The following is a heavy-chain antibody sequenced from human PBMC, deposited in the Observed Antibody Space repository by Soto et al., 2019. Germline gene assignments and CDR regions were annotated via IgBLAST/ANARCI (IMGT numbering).Heavy chain of an antibody. CDR2: IDPSDSYT. CDR1: GYSFTSYW. J-gene: IGHJ6*02. D-gene: IGHD2-2*01. CDR3: SRHSIWDSPHLCSSTRCSSGDYYYYGMDY. Sequence: PGESLKISCKGSGYSFTSYWISWVRQMPGKGLEWMGRIDPSDSYTNYSPSFQGHVTISADKSISTAYLQWSSLKASDTAMYYCSRHSIWDSPHLCSSTRCSSGDYYYYGMDYWGQGTTVTVSS. V-gene: IGHV5-10-1*01.